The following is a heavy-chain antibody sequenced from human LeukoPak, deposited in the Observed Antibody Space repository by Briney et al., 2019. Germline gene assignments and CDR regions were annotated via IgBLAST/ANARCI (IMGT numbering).Heavy chain of an antibody. V-gene: IGHV3-49*03. CDR3: TRDRGYSGYDYRFDY. D-gene: IGHD5-12*01. J-gene: IGHJ4*02. Sequence: GGSLRLSCTASGSTFGDYAMSWFRQAPGKGLEWVGFIRSKAYGGTTEYAASVKGRFTISRDDSKSIAYLQMNSLKTEDTAVYYCTRDRGYSGYDYRFDYWGQGTLVTVSS. CDR2: IRSKAYGGTT. CDR1: GSTFGDYA.